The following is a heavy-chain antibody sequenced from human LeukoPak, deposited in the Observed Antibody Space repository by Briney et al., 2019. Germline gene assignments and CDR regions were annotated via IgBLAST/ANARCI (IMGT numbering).Heavy chain of an antibody. CDR2: MNPNSGNT. J-gene: IGHJ4*02. D-gene: IGHD6-13*01. Sequence: ASVKVSCKASGYTFTSNDTNWVRQATGQGLEWMGWMNPNSGNTGYAQKFQGRVAMTRNTSISTAYMELSSLRSEDTAVYYCARGTVCGSGGKCSGSWYYDYWGQGTLVTVSS. CDR1: GYTFTSND. V-gene: IGHV1-8*01. CDR3: ARGTVCGSGGKCSGSWYYDY.